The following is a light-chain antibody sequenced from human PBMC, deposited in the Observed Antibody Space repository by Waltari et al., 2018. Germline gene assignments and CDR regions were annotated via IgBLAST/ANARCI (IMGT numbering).Light chain of an antibody. Sequence: QSALTQPASVSGSPGQSLTISCNGTSSTIGNSTYVPWYQQYPGKAPKLMIDNVSDRPSGISNRFSGSKSGNTASLTISGLQAEDEADYYCSSYTTSSTWVFGGGTKLTVL. V-gene: IGLV2-14*03. CDR3: SSYTTSSTWV. CDR2: NVS. J-gene: IGLJ3*02. CDR1: SSTIGNSTY.